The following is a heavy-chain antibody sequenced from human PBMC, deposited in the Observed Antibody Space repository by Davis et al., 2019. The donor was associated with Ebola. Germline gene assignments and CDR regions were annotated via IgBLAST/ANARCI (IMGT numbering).Heavy chain of an antibody. D-gene: IGHD5-24*01. V-gene: IGHV5-51*01. CDR3: ARHVGGWRQLAGVDY. CDR2: IWPDDSDI. CDR1: GFSFTSNW. Sequence: GESLKISCKTSGFSFTSNWIGWVRQMPGKGLEWMGGIWPDDSDIRYSPSFQGQVTISADKSISTAYLQWSSLKASDTAMYYCARHVGGWRQLAGVDYWGQGTLVTVSS. J-gene: IGHJ4*02.